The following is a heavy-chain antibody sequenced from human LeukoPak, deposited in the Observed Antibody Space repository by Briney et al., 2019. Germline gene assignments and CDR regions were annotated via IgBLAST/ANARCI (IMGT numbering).Heavy chain of an antibody. V-gene: IGHV3-23*01. CDR3: AKLVAVAGRNY. J-gene: IGHJ4*02. D-gene: IGHD6-19*01. CDR1: GFTFSSYA. CDR2: ISGRDDST. Sequence: GGSLRLSCAASGFTFSSYAMSWVRQAPGKGLEWVSAISGRDDSTYYADSVKGRITFSRDNSKNTLYLQMNSLRAEDTAVYYCAKLVAVAGRNYWGQGTLVTVSS.